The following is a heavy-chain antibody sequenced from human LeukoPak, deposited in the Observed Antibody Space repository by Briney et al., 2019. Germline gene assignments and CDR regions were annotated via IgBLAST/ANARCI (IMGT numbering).Heavy chain of an antibody. Sequence: SETLSLTCTVSGGSISSSSYYWGWIRQPPGKGLEWIGSIYYSGSTYYNPSLKSRVTISVDTSKNQFSLKLSSVTAADTAVYYCARDWGTVTTVGWFDPWGQGTLVTVSS. CDR1: GGSISSSSYY. J-gene: IGHJ5*02. CDR2: IYYSGST. CDR3: ARDWGTVTTVGWFDP. D-gene: IGHD4-17*01. V-gene: IGHV4-39*07.